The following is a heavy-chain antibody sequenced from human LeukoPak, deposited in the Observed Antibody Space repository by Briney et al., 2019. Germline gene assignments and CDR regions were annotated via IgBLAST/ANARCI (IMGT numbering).Heavy chain of an antibody. CDR3: ARRNIVVVPAAAHDAFDI. CDR2: INPHSGGT. D-gene: IGHD2-2*01. Sequence: ASVKVSCKASGYTFTGYYIHWVRQAPGQGLEWMGWINPHSGGTNYAQKFQGGVTMTRDTSITTAYMELSSLRSDDTAVYYCARRNIVVVPAAAHDAFDIWGQGTMVTVSS. J-gene: IGHJ3*02. CDR1: GYTFTGYY. V-gene: IGHV1-2*02.